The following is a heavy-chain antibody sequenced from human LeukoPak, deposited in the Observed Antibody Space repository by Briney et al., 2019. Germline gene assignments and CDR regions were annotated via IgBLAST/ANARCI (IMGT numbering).Heavy chain of an antibody. J-gene: IGHJ3*02. CDR3: ARVYYGSGLLDAFDI. D-gene: IGHD3-10*01. Sequence: VASVKVSCKASGYTFTSYAMHWVRQAPGQRLEWMGWINAGNGNTKYSQKFQGRVTITRDTSASTAYMELSSLRSEDTAVYYCARVYYGSGLLDAFDIWGQGTMVTVSS. CDR1: GYTFTSYA. V-gene: IGHV1-3*01. CDR2: INAGNGNT.